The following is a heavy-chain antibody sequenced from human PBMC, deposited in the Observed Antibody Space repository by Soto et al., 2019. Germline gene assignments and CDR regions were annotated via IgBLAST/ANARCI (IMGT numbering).Heavy chain of an antibody. V-gene: IGHV1-58*01. CDR1: GFTFTSSA. CDR3: AAGALYCSSPSCYAHYYYGMDV. CDR2: IVVGSGNT. Sequence: QMQLVQSGPEVKKPGTSVKVSCKASGFTFTSSAVQWVRQARGQRLEWIGWIVVGSGNTNYAQKLQERVTITRDMSTSTAYMELSSLRSEDTAVYYCAAGALYCSSPSCYAHYYYGMDVWGQGTTVTVS. J-gene: IGHJ6*02. D-gene: IGHD2-2*01.